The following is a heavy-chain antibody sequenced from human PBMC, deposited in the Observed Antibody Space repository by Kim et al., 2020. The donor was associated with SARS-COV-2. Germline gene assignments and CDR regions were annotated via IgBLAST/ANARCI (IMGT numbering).Heavy chain of an antibody. V-gene: IGHV3-48*01. CDR3: ARCDLTDSNWCGS. D-gene: IGHD2-21*02. J-gene: IGHJ5*01. Sequence: YAAYVKGRFTISRDNAKSSLYLQRNSLRAEDTAVYDCARCDLTDSNWCGSWGQGTLVTVSS.